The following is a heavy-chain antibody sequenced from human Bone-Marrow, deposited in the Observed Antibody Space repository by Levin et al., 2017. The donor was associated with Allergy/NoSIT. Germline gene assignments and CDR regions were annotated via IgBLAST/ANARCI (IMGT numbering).Heavy chain of an antibody. Sequence: PGGSLRLSCAASGFTFNKYAMTWVRQAPGKGLEWVSTITGRGTTYYADSVKGRFTIHRDNSQNTLFLQMNSLRAEDTAIYYCAKDQEWELPHYIHYWGQGTLVTVSS. CDR3: AKDQEWELPHYIHY. J-gene: IGHJ4*02. V-gene: IGHV3-23*01. CDR2: ITGRGTT. D-gene: IGHD1-26*01. CDR1: GFTFNKYA.